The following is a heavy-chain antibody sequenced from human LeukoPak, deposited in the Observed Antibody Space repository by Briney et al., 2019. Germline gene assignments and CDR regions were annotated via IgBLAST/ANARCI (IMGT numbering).Heavy chain of an antibody. J-gene: IGHJ4*02. D-gene: IGHD2-2*01. Sequence: GGSLRLSCAASGFTFSSYGMHWVRQAPGKGLEWVAVISYDGSNKHYADSVKGRFTISRDNSKNTLYLQMNSLRAEDTAVYYCAKDARRYCSSTSCRTGYFDYWGQGTLVTVSS. V-gene: IGHV3-30*18. CDR3: AKDARRYCSSTSCRTGYFDY. CDR1: GFTFSSYG. CDR2: ISYDGSNK.